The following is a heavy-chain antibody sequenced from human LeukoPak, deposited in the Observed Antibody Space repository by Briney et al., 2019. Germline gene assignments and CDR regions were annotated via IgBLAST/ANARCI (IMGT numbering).Heavy chain of an antibody. J-gene: IGHJ4*02. Sequence: PGRSLRLSCAASGFTFSSYVMHWVRQAPHRGLEWVAVISYDVSNKYYADSVKGRVTISRDNSKNTLYLQMNSLRAEDTAVYYCARDPYTVVVPAADYWGQGTLVTVSS. CDR3: ARDPYTVVVPAADY. CDR1: GFTFSSYV. D-gene: IGHD2-2*01. V-gene: IGHV3-30*04. CDR2: ISYDVSNK.